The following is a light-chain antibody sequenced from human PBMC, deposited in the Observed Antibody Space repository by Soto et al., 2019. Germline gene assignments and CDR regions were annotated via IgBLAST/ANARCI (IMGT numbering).Light chain of an antibody. J-gene: IGLJ2*01. CDR3: QSYDSSLSGSV. CDR1: SSNIGAGYD. Sequence: QSVLTQPPSVSGAPGQRVTISCTGSSSNIGAGYDVHWYQQLPGTAPKLLIYGNSSRPSGVPDRFSSSKSGTSASLAITGLQAEDEADYYCQSYDSSLSGSVFGGGTQLTVL. V-gene: IGLV1-40*01. CDR2: GNS.